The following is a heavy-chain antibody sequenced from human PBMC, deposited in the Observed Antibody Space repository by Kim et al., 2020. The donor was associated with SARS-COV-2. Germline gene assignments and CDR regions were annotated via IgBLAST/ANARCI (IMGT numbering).Heavy chain of an antibody. V-gene: IGHV3-74*01. Sequence: GGSLRLSCAASGFTFSSYWMHWVRQAPGKGLVWVSRINSDGSSTRYADSVKGRFTISRDNAKNTLYLQMNSLRAEDTAVYYCARDRADSMVRGVIPPLNWFDPWGQGTLVTVSS. D-gene: IGHD3-10*01. CDR2: INSDGSST. CDR3: ARDRADSMVRGVIPPLNWFDP. J-gene: IGHJ5*02. CDR1: GFTFSSYW.